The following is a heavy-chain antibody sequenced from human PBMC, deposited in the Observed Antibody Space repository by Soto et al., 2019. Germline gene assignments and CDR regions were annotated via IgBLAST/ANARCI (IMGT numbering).Heavy chain of an antibody. CDR1: GFTFSDSA. CDR3: ARGLTTGTTLPFDY. V-gene: IGHV3-73*01. D-gene: IGHD1-1*01. Sequence: PGGSLRLSCAASGFTFSDSAMHWVRQASGKGLEWLGRIRSKANNFATAYAASVKGRFTISRDDAKNTVYLQMNSLNSEDTAVYYCARGLTTGTTLPFDYWGQGTLVTVSS. CDR2: IRSKANNFAT. J-gene: IGHJ4*02.